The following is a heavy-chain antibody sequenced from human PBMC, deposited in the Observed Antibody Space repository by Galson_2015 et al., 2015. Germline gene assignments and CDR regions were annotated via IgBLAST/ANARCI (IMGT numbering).Heavy chain of an antibody. Sequence: KSRVTISVDTSKNQFSLKLSSVTAADTAVYYCARPRCSGGSCYHYSDYWGQGTLVTVSS. D-gene: IGHD2-15*01. V-gene: IGHV4-39*01. J-gene: IGHJ4*02. CDR3: ARPRCSGGSCYHYSDY.